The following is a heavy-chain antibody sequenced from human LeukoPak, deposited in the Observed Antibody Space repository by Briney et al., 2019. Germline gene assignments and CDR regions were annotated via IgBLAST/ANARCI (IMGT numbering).Heavy chain of an antibody. J-gene: IGHJ4*02. CDR2: INSDGSIT. V-gene: IGHV3-74*01. CDR1: GLTFSSDW. D-gene: IGHD5-24*01. CDR3: LRGFPGRHGCWDY. Sequence: PGGSLRLSCVASGLTFSSDWMLWVRQAPGKGLVWLSHINSDGSITTYADSVRGRFTISRDNAKNSLYLQMNSLRVEDTALYYCLRGFPGRHGCWDYWGQGTLVTVSS.